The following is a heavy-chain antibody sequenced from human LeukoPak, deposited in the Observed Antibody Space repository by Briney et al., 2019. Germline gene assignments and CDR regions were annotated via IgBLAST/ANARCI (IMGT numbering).Heavy chain of an antibody. Sequence: GGSLRLSCAASGFTFDDYGMSWVRQAPGKGLEWVSGINWNGGSTGYADSVKGRFTISRDNSKNTLYLQMNSLRAEDTAVYYCAKPPVYYDSSPFDYWGQGTLVTVSS. CDR3: AKPPVYYDSSPFDY. CDR2: INWNGGST. CDR1: GFTFDDYG. J-gene: IGHJ4*02. V-gene: IGHV3-20*04. D-gene: IGHD3-22*01.